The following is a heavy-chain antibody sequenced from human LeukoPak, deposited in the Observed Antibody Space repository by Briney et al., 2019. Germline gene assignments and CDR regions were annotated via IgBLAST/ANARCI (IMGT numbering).Heavy chain of an antibody. D-gene: IGHD4-17*01. J-gene: IGHJ4*02. CDR1: GGSISSSSRSSYY. CDR3: ARPLFPSTVTTAISY. V-gene: IGHV4-39*01. Sequence: NPSETLSLTCTVSGGSISSSSRSSYYWGWIRQPPGKGLEWIGNIYYSGSTYYNPSLRSRATLSVDTSKNQFSLKLSSVTAADTAVYYCARPLFPSTVTTAISYWGQGTLVTVSS. CDR2: IYYSGST.